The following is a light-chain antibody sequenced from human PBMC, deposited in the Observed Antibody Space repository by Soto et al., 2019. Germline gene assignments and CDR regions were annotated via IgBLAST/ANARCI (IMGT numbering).Light chain of an antibody. CDR3: CSYAGSRTHVL. Sequence: QSVLTQPASVSGSPGQSITISCIGTSSDVGSYNLVSWYQQHPGKAPKVLIYEVSERPSGVSNLFSGSKSGNTASLTISGLQAEDEAEYYCCSYAGSRTHVLFGGGTKLTVL. CDR1: SSDVGSYNL. CDR2: EVS. V-gene: IGLV2-23*02. J-gene: IGLJ2*01.